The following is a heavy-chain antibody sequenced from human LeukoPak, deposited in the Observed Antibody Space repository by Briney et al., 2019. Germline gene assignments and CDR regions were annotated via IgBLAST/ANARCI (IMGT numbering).Heavy chain of an antibody. CDR2: ISVSGDST. V-gene: IGHV3-23*01. J-gene: IGHJ5*01. D-gene: IGHD2-2*01. CDR1: GFTSSDYT. Sequence: GGSLRLSCAASGFTSSDYTMNWVRQAPGKGLEWVSGISVSGDSTYYADSVKGRFTMSRDNSNNMLYLQMNSLRAEDTAVYYCAKDRYCSSTDCPYDSWGQGTLVTVSS. CDR3: AKDRYCSSTDCPYDS.